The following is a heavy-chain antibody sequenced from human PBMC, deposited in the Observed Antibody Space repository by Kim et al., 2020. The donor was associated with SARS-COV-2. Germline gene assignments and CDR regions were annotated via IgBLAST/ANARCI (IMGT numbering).Heavy chain of an antibody. CDR3: TRIPVTTLAFWDAFD. CDR1: GFTFNDSP. D-gene: IGHD1-1*01. J-gene: IGHJ3*02. CDR2: IRSKANRYGT. Sequence: GGSLRLSCAASGFTFNDSPMHWVRQASGKGLEWVGRIRSKANRYGTAYAASVKGRFTISRDDSKNTAYLQMNSLKTEDTAVYYCTRIPVTTLAFWDAFD. V-gene: IGHV3-73*01.